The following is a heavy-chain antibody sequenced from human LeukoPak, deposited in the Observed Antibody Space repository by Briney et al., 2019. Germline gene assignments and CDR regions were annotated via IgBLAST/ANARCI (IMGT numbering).Heavy chain of an antibody. CDR1: GYTFTGYY. J-gene: IGHJ3*02. CDR2: IIPIFGTA. V-gene: IGHV1-69*13. Sequence: VASVKVSCKASGYTFTGYYMHWVRQAPGQGLEWMGGIIPIFGTANYAQKFQGRVTITADESTSTAYMELSSLRSEDTAVYYCARPQCCIDDAFDIWGQGTMVTVSS. D-gene: IGHD2-8*02. CDR3: ARPQCCIDDAFDI.